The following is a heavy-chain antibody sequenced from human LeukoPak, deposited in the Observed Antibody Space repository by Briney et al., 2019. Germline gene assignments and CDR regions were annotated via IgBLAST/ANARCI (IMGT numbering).Heavy chain of an antibody. V-gene: IGHV3-11*01. CDR3: SRGPIQLWVHNAMDV. Sequence: GGSLRLSCAASGFTFTDYYMSWIRQAPGKGLEWVSYISSSSSTTHYADCVKGRFTISRDNAKNSLYLQMNSLITDDTAVYYCSRGPIQLWVHNAMDVWGQGTTVTVSS. CDR1: GFTFTDYY. CDR2: ISSSSSTT. D-gene: IGHD1-1*01. J-gene: IGHJ6*02.